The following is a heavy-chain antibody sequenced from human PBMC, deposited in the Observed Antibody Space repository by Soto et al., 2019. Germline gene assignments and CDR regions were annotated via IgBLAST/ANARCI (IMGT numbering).Heavy chain of an antibody. CDR3: VRGHYINYVLDY. Sequence: SETLSLTCAVYGGSFSGYYWTWIRQPPGRGLEWIGEINHSGDTNYTPSLKSRVTISVDTSKNQFSLTLSSVTAADTAVYYCVRGHYINYVLDYWGHGPLVTVSS. V-gene: IGHV4-34*01. D-gene: IGHD4-4*01. CDR1: GGSFSGYY. J-gene: IGHJ4*01. CDR2: INHSGDT.